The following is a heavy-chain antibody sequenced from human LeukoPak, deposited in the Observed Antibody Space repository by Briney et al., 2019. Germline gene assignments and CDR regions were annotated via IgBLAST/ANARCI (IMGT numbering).Heavy chain of an antibody. Sequence: PGGSLRLSCAASGFTFSAYGMSWVRQSPRKGLEWVSGVSGADGTTYYADSVKGRFTISRDNSKNTLYLQMNSLRAEDTAVYYCAKDMVNSRYCSSTSCSNPYYYYYYMDVWGKGTTVTVSS. CDR2: VSGADGTT. D-gene: IGHD2-2*01. V-gene: IGHV3-23*01. CDR1: GFTFSAYG. CDR3: AKDMVNSRYCSSTSCSNPYYYYYYMDV. J-gene: IGHJ6*03.